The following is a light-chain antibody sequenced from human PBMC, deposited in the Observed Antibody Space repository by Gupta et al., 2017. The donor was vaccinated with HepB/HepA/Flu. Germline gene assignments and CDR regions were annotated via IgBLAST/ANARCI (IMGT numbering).Light chain of an antibody. CDR2: SNN. J-gene: IGLJ1*01. V-gene: IGLV1-44*01. CDR1: SSNIGGNT. CDR3: STWDDSLKGDV. Sequence: QSVLTQPPSASGTPGQRVTISCSGSSSNIGGNTVNWYQQVPGTAPKLLIHSNNERPSGVPDRFSGSKSGTSASLGIRRLQSEDEADYYWSTWDDSLKGDVFGTGTTVTVL.